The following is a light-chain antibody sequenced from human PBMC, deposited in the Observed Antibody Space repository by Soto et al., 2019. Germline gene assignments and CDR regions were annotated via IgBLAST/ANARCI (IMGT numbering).Light chain of an antibody. CDR2: DAS. CDR1: QSVSTY. J-gene: IGKJ1*01. V-gene: IGKV3-11*01. CDR3: LQRSNWPPTWT. Sequence: EIVLTQSPATLSLSPGERATLSCRASQSVSTYLAWYQQKPGQAPRLLIYDASKRATGIPARFSGSGSGTDFTLTITTLEPEDSGVYYCLQRSNWPPTWTFGQGTKVDIK.